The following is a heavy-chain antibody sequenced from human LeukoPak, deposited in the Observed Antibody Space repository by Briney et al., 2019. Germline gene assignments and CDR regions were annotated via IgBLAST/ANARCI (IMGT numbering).Heavy chain of an antibody. Sequence: PSETLSLTCTVSGGSINSSDYYWSWIRQPAGKGLEWIGRIYTSGSTNYNPSLKSRVTMSVDTSKNQFSLKLSSVTAADTAVYYCARESGSPPWIALYYYYYMDVWGKGTTVTVSS. J-gene: IGHJ6*03. CDR3: ARESGSPPWIALYYYYYMDV. CDR1: GGSINSSDYY. CDR2: IYTSGST. D-gene: IGHD1-26*01. V-gene: IGHV4-61*02.